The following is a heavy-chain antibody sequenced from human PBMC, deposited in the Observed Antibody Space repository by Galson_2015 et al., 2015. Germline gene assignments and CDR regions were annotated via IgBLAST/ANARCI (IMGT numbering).Heavy chain of an antibody. CDR1: GGSVSSGSYY. CDR3: ARGTPGYCSGGSCYSDYYYGMDV. Sequence: LSLTCTVSGGSVSSGSYYWSWIRQPPGKGLEWIGYIYYSGSTNYNPSLKSRVTISVDTSKNQFSLKLSSVTAADTAVYYCARGTPGYCSGGSCYSDYYYGMDVWGQGTTVTVSS. J-gene: IGHJ6*02. V-gene: IGHV4-61*01. D-gene: IGHD2-15*01. CDR2: IYYSGST.